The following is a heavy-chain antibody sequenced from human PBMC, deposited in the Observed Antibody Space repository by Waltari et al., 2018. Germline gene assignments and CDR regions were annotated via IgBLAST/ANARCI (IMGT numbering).Heavy chain of an antibody. CDR1: GFTFSSYA. Sequence: EVQLLESGGGLVQPGGSLRLSCAASGFTFSSYAMSWVSQAPGKGLEWVSVIYSGGSTYYADSLKGRFTISRDNSKNTLYLQMNSRRAEDTAVYYCAKTPLSAFDIWGQGTMVTVSS. CDR2: IYSGGST. J-gene: IGHJ3*02. CDR3: AKTPLSAFDI. V-gene: IGHV3-23*03.